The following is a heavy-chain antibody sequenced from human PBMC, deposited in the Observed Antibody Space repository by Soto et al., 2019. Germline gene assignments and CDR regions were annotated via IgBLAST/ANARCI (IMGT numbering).Heavy chain of an antibody. CDR1: GFTVSSNY. Sequence: GGSLRLSCAASGFTVSSNYMSWVRQAPGKGLEWVSVIYSGGSTYYADSVKGRFTISRHNSKNTLYLQMNSLRAEDTAVYYCASGVSPSIAAFDAFDIWGQGTMVTVSS. D-gene: IGHD6-6*01. V-gene: IGHV3-53*04. J-gene: IGHJ3*02. CDR2: IYSGGST. CDR3: ASGVSPSIAAFDAFDI.